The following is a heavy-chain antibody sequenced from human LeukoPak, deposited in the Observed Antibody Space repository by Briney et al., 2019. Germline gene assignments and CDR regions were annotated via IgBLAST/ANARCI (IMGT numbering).Heavy chain of an antibody. D-gene: IGHD3-22*01. J-gene: IGHJ4*02. CDR2: IYYSGNT. Sequence: TSETLSLTCIVSGGSISGYYWVWIQQPPGKGLEWIGYIYYSGNTNYNPSLKSRVTISVDTSKNQFSLKLSSVTAADTAVYYCARSTWLLDKWGQGTLVTVSS. V-gene: IGHV4-59*01. CDR3: ARSTWLLDK. CDR1: GGSISGYY.